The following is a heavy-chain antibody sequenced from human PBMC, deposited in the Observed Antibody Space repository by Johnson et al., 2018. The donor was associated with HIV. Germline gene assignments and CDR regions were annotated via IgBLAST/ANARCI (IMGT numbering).Heavy chain of an antibody. CDR3: ARDSTPWGGDYVGYGFDI. CDR1: GFTFSSYW. V-gene: IGHV3-7*01. Sequence: VQLVESGGGLVQPGGSLRLSCAASGFTFSSYWMSWVRQAPGKGLEWVANIKQDGSEKYYVDSVKGRFTISRDNANNSLFLPMNRLRAEDTAVYYCARDSTPWGGDYVGYGFDIWGQGTMVTVSS. D-gene: IGHD4-17*01. J-gene: IGHJ3*02. CDR2: IKQDGSEK.